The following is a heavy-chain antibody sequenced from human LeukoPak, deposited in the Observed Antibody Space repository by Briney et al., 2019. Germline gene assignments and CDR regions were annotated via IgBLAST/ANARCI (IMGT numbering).Heavy chain of an antibody. CDR2: IYKRGST. V-gene: IGHV4-39*01. CDR1: GGSISSSSNY. CDR3: ARLVVDTAMVYYYYYGMDV. D-gene: IGHD5-18*01. J-gene: IGHJ6*02. Sequence: SETLSLTCTVSGGSISSSSNYWGWVRQPPGRGREGMGRIYKRGSTYYNPSLKSRVTISVDTSKNQFSLKLSSVTAADTAVYYCARLVVDTAMVYYYYYGMDVWGQGTTVTVSS.